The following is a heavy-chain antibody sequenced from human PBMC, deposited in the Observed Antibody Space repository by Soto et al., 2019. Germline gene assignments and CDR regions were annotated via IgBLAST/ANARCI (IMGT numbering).Heavy chain of an antibody. CDR3: VRDASDYVLEH. V-gene: IGHV3-21*01. CDR1: GFSFDSYS. D-gene: IGHD4-17*01. J-gene: IGHJ1*01. CDR2: LTSISTFI. Sequence: PGGSLRLSCAASGFSFDSYSMNWVRQAPGKGLEWVASLTSISTFIYYADSVKGRFTISRDNANNSLYLHMSGLRVEDTAVYFCVRDASDYVLEHWGQGTPVTVSS.